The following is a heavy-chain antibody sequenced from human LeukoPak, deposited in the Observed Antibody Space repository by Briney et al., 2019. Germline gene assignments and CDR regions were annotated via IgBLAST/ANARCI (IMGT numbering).Heavy chain of an antibody. CDR2: IYYSGNT. Sequence: SETLSLTCTVSGDSISTSNSYWGWIRQPPGKGLEWIGSIYYSGNTYYIASLKSRVTISVDTSKNQFSLKLTSVTAADTAVYYCARSLGGAIAAAGPNDYWGQGTLVTVSS. J-gene: IGHJ4*02. CDR1: GDSISTSNSY. CDR3: ARSLGGAIAAAGPNDY. D-gene: IGHD6-13*01. V-gene: IGHV4-39*01.